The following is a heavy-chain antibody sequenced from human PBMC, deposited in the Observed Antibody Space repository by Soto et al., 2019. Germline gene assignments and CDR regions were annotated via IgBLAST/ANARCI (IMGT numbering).Heavy chain of an antibody. Sequence: PSANLSLTCTVSDGSFSSRSFYWGWIRQPKGKGLEWIGYIYYSGSTNYNPSLKSRVTISVDTSKNQISLKLSSVTAADTAVYYCARLGDNGSGIYYFFDNWGQGTLVTVPS. D-gene: IGHD3-10*01. V-gene: IGHV4-61*05. J-gene: IGHJ4*02. CDR3: ARLGDNGSGIYYFFDN. CDR1: DGSFSSRSFY. CDR2: IYYSGST.